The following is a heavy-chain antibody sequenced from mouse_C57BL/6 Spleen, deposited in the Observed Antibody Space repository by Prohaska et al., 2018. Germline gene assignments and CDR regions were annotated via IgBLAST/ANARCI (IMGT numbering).Heavy chain of an antibody. D-gene: IGHD2-3*01. CDR1: GSPFTSSW. Sequence: QVQLQQTGSELVRPGTSVKLSCKPSGSPFTSSWMHWVKQRPGQGLEWIVVIDPSDSYTNYNQNFKGNATLTVDTSASTAYRQLSILTSEDSAVYYCARWLLRGDAMDYWGQGTSVTVSS. CDR2: IDPSDSYT. CDR3: ARWLLRGDAMDY. J-gene: IGHJ4*01. V-gene: IGHV1-59*01.